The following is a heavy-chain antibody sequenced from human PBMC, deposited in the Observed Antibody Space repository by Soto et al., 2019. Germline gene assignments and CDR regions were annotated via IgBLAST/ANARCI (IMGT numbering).Heavy chain of an antibody. Sequence: SETLSLTCAVYGGSFSGYYWSWIRQPPGKGLEWIGEINHSGSTNYNPSLKSRVTISVDTSKNQFSLKLSSVTAADTAVYYCARGARGQQLVPVWAFDIWGQGTMVTVSS. V-gene: IGHV4-34*01. D-gene: IGHD6-13*01. CDR3: ARGARGQQLVPVWAFDI. CDR1: GGSFSGYY. CDR2: INHSGST. J-gene: IGHJ3*02.